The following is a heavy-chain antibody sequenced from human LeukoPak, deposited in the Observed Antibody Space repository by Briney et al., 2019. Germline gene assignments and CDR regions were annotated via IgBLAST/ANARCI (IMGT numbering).Heavy chain of an antibody. CDR3: ARGDLSGSYYVLVRTPDAFDI. D-gene: IGHD1-26*01. CDR1: GFTFSSYS. Sequence: GGSLRLSCAASGFTFSSYSMNWVRQAPGKGLEWVSSISSSSSYIYYADSVKGRFNISRDNAKNSLYPQMNSLRAEDTAVYYCARGDLSGSYYVLVRTPDAFDIWGQGTMVTVSS. CDR2: ISSSSSYI. V-gene: IGHV3-21*01. J-gene: IGHJ3*02.